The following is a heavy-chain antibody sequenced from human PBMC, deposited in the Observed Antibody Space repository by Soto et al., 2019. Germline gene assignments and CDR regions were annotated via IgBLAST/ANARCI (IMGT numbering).Heavy chain of an antibody. J-gene: IGHJ1*01. D-gene: IGHD2-15*01. CDR1: GYTFTSYA. V-gene: IGHV1-3*01. CDR2: INAGNGNT. Sequence: GASVKVSCKASGYTFTSYAMHWVRQAPGQRLEWMGWINAGNGNTKYSQKFQGRVTITRDTSASTAYMELSSLRSEDTAVYYCATTTLLYCSGGSCYYRGYFQHWGQGTLVTVSS. CDR3: ATTTLLYCSGGSCYYRGYFQH.